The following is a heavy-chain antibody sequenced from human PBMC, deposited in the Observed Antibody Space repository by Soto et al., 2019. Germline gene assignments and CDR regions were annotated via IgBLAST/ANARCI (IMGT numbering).Heavy chain of an antibody. CDR1: GYTFFTYD. J-gene: IGHJ5*02. V-gene: IGHV1-18*01. CDR3: VRHSGPAASENWFDP. D-gene: IGHD6-13*01. Sequence: QVHLVQSGVEVKTPGASVKVSCQASGYTFFTYDISWVRQAPGHGLDWLGWISTYSLDTKYAHKFQGRVSMSTKQSTSKACLELEHLCPDGTGVKYFVRHSGPAASENWFDPWGQGTLVTVSS. CDR2: ISTYSLDT.